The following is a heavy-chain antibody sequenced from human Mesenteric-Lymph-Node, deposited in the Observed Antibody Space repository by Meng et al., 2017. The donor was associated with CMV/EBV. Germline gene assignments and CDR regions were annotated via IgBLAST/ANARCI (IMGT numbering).Heavy chain of an antibody. CDR1: GGSISSGDYY. V-gene: IGHV4-30-4*02. CDR2: IYYSGST. D-gene: IGHD6-6*01. Sequence: SETLSLTCTVSGGSISSGDYYWSWIRQPPGKGLEWIGYIYYSGSTYYNPSLKSRVTISVDMSKNQFSLKLSSVTAADTAVYYCARDRQSSSPYYYYGMDVWGQGTTVTVSS. J-gene: IGHJ6*02. CDR3: ARDRQSSSPYYYYGMDV.